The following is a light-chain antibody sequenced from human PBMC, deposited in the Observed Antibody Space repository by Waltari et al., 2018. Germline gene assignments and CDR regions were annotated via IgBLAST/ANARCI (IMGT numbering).Light chain of an antibody. CDR3: CSYAGLGIYV. CDR1: SSDFGNYNL. Sequence: QSGLTQPASVSGSPGQSITISCTGTSSDFGNYNLVPWYQQYPGKAPKLMVYEVTKRTSGVSDRFSGSKSGNTASLTIYGLQSEDEADYYCCSYAGLGIYVFGTGTKVTVL. CDR2: EVT. V-gene: IGLV2-23*02. J-gene: IGLJ1*01.